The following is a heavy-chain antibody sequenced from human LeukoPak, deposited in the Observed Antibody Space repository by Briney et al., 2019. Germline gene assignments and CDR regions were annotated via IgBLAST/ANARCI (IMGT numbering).Heavy chain of an antibody. Sequence: SETLSLTCTVSGDSIRSSGFYWGWIRQPPGKGLEWIGTVYYTGTTYYNPSLKSRVTISVDTSKNQFSLKLSSVTAADTAVYYCARDGDSGSYESDWGQGTLVTVSS. V-gene: IGHV4-39*02. D-gene: IGHD1-26*01. CDR2: VYYTGTT. J-gene: IGHJ4*02. CDR3: ARDGDSGSYESD. CDR1: GDSIRSSGFY.